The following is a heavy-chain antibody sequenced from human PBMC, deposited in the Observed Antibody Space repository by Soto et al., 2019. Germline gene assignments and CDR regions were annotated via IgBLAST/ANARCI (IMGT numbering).Heavy chain of an antibody. CDR2: FSGRGGNT. J-gene: IGHJ3*02. CDR3: ARGEDDFWSGYYTDDAFDI. CDR1: GFTFSTYA. D-gene: IGHD3-3*01. V-gene: IGHV3-23*01. Sequence: GGSLRLSCVASGFTFSTYAMIWVRQAPGKGLEWVSAFSGRGGNTYYADSVKGRFTISRDNSKNTLYLQMNSLRAEDTAVYYCARGEDDFWSGYYTDDAFDIWGQGTMVTVSS.